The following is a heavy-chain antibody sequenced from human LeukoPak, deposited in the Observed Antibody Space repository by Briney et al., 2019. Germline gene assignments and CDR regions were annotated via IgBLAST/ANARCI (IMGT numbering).Heavy chain of an antibody. CDR2: ISGRTGGT. CDR3: ARDLSYYDILTGYYKMTYFDY. Sequence: GGSLRLSCAASGFTFNTNAMSWVRQAPGKGLEWVSAISGRTGGTYYADSVKGRFTISRDNSKSTLYLQMNSLRAEDTAVYFCARDLSYYDILTGYYKMTYFDYWGQGTLVTVSS. D-gene: IGHD3-9*01. J-gene: IGHJ4*02. V-gene: IGHV3-23*01. CDR1: GFTFNTNA.